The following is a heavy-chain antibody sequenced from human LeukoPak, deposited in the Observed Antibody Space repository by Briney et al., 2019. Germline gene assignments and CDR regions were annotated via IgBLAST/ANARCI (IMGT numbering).Heavy chain of an antibody. J-gene: IGHJ5*02. V-gene: IGHV4-39*01. CDR2: ISYSGNI. CDR1: GASITSSSFF. D-gene: IGHD1-20*01. CDR3: ARRRAYNFYDP. Sequence: SETLSLTCTVSGASITSSSFFWGWIRQPPGKGLERIGSISYSGNIFYNSSLRSRVTISVDTSENQFSLKLTSVTAADTAVYYCARRRAYNFYDPWGQGTLVTVSS.